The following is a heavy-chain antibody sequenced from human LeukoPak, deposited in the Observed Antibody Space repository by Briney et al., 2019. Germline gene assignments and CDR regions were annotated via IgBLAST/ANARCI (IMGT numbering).Heavy chain of an antibody. J-gene: IGHJ4*02. CDR3: ARGTWDC. Sequence: GGSLRLSCAASGFAVSRNYLTWVRQAPGKGLEWVSVIYSDGSTFYADSVKGRSTISRDNAKNTVYLQMNSLRVEDTAVYYCARGTWDCWGQGTLVTVSS. V-gene: IGHV3-53*05. CDR1: GFAVSRNY. CDR2: IYSDGST.